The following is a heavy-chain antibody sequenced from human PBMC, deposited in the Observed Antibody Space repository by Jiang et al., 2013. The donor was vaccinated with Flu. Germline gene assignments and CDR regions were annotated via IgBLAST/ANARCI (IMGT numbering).Heavy chain of an antibody. D-gene: IGHD5-18*01. J-gene: IGHJ3*02. CDR1: GGSISSSSYY. V-gene: IGHV4-39*01. CDR3: ARRGSYGPYDAFDI. CDR2: IYYSGST. Sequence: GPGLVKPSETLSLTCTVSGGSISSSSYYWGWIRQPPGKGLEWIGSIYYSGSTYYNPSLKSRVTISVDTSKNQFSLKLSSVTAADTAVYYCARRGSYGPYDAFDIWGQGTMVTVSS.